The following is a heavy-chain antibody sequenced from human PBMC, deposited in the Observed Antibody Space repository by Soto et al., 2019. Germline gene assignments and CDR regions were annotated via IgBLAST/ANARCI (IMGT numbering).Heavy chain of an antibody. V-gene: IGHV1-18*01. CDR3: ARGSSSVDY. CDR1: GYTFTSYG. J-gene: IGHJ4*02. Sequence: QVQLVQSGTEVKKPGASVRVSCKSSGYTFTSYGISWVRQAPGQGLEWMGWISAYNGNTNYSQKLQGRVTMTTATSTSTAYTELRSLTSDATAVYYCARGSSSVDYWGQGTLVTVSS. CDR2: ISAYNGNT. D-gene: IGHD6-6*01.